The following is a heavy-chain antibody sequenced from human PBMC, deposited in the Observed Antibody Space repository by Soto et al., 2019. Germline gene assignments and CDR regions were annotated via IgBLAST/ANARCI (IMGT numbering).Heavy chain of an antibody. V-gene: IGHV3-33*01. CDR2: IWYDGSNK. D-gene: IGHD6-13*01. Sequence: GGSLRLSCAASGFTFSSYGMHWVRQAPGKGLEWVAVIWYDGSNKYYADSVKVRFTISRDNSKNTLYLQMNSLRAEDTAVYYCARDKGGSSWYYFDYWGQGTLVTVSS. CDR3: ARDKGGSSWYYFDY. CDR1: GFTFSSYG. J-gene: IGHJ4*02.